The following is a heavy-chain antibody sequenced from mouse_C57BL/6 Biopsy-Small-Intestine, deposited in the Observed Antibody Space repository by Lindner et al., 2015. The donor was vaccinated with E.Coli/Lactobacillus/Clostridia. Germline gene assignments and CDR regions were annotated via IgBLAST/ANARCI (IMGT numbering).Heavy chain of an antibody. J-gene: IGHJ1*01. D-gene: IGHD1-1*01. V-gene: IGHV1-81*01. Sequence: SVKVSCKASGYTFTSYGIGWVRQAPGQGLEWMGWISTYNGNTNYAQKLQGRVTMTTDTSTSTVYMELRSLRSDDTAVYFCARDANGYLDYYYNGMDVWGQGTTVTVSS. CDR3: ARDANGYLDYYYNGMDV. CDR2: ISTYNGNT. CDR1: GYTFTSYG.